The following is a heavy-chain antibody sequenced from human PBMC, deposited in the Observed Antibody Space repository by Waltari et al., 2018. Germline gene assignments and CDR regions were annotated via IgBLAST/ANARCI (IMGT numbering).Heavy chain of an antibody. J-gene: IGHJ4*02. Sequence: QVQLVQSGAEVKKPGSSVKVSCKASGGTFSSYAISWVRQAPGQGLEWMGRIIPIFGTANYAQKFQCRVTMTADKSTSTAYMELSSLRSEDTAVYYCARVVNGGTLFDYFDYWGQGTLVTVSS. V-gene: IGHV1-69*08. CDR2: IIPIFGTA. CDR3: ARVVNGGTLFDYFDY. D-gene: IGHD2-15*01. CDR1: GGTFSSYA.